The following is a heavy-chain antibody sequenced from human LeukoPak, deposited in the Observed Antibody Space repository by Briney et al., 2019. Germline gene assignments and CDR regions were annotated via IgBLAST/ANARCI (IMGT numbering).Heavy chain of an antibody. Sequence: GGSLRLSCAASGFTFSSYEMNWVRQAPGKGLEWVSYISSNGSPIFYADSVKGRFTISRDNAKNSLSLLMNSLRAEDTAVYYCARDGGSAILDWGQGTLVTVSS. CDR2: ISSNGSPI. CDR1: GFTFSSYE. J-gene: IGHJ4*02. CDR3: ARDGGSAILD. D-gene: IGHD3-10*01. V-gene: IGHV3-48*03.